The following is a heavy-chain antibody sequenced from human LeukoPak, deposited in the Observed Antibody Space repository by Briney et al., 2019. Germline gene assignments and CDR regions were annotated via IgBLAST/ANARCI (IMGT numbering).Heavy chain of an antibody. CDR3: AREVFFQFDN. V-gene: IGHV3-7*03. CDR2: IAANGNDK. CDR1: GFTFRKYW. J-gene: IGHJ4*02. Sequence: GSLLLSCAASGFTFRKYWMAWVRQAPGRGLEWVATIAANGNDKDYEDALQGRFTISRDNARNSLSLRIDSLRAEDTAQYYCAREVFFQFDNWGQGALVTVSS.